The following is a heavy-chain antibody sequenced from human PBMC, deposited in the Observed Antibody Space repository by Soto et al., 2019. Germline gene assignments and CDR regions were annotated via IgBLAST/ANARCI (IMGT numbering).Heavy chain of an antibody. V-gene: IGHV3-21*01. D-gene: IGHD4-4*01. Sequence: PGGSLRLSCAASAFTFSSYSMNWVRQAPGKGLEWVSSISSSSYIYYADSVKGRFTISRDNAKNSLYLQMNSLRAEDTAVYYCASRTTVTTYYYYYGMDVWGQGTTVTVSS. CDR2: ISSSSYI. J-gene: IGHJ6*02. CDR3: ASRTTVTTYYYYYGMDV. CDR1: AFTFSSYS.